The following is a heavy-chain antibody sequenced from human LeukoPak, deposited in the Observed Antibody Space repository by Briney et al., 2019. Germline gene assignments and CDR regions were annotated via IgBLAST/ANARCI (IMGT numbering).Heavy chain of an antibody. V-gene: IGHV3-30*02. Sequence: GGSLRLSCAESGFTFSTYGMYWVRQAPGKGLEWMTFIQAGGDEKYYAESVKGRFTVSRDNSKNTLYLQMNSLRAEDTAVYYCARDTPGYGGDDIDYCSQGALVTVSS. D-gene: IGHD4-23*01. CDR3: ARDTPGYGGDDIDY. CDR1: GFTFSTYG. J-gene: IGHJ4*02. CDR2: IQAGGDEK.